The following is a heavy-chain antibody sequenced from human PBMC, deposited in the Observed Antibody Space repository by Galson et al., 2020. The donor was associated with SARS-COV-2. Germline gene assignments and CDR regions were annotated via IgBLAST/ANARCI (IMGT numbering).Heavy chain of an antibody. Sequence: GGSLRLSCAASGFTFSSYDMHWVRQATGKGLEWVSAIGTAGDTYYPGSVKGRFTISRENAKNSLYLQMNSLRAGDTAVYYCARVLTMVRGWYFDLWGRGTLVTVSS. CDR2: IGTAGDT. V-gene: IGHV3-13*01. D-gene: IGHD3-10*01. J-gene: IGHJ2*01. CDR3: ARVLTMVRGWYFDL. CDR1: GFTFSSYD.